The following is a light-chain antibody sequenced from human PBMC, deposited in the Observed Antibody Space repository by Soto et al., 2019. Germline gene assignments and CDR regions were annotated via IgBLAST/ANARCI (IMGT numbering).Light chain of an antibody. Sequence: EIVMPQSPAPLSVSPGERATLSCRASQSVGNNLAWFQQKPGQAPRLLIYGSSSRTTGLPARFSGSGSGTEFTLTISSLQSEDFAVYYCQQYNNWPRTFGQGTKVDIK. J-gene: IGKJ1*01. V-gene: IGKV3-15*01. CDR2: GSS. CDR3: QQYNNWPRT. CDR1: QSVGNN.